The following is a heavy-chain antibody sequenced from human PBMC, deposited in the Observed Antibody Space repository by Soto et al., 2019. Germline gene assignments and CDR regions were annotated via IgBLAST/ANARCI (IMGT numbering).Heavy chain of an antibody. CDR2: IWYDGSNK. CDR1: GFTFSSYG. V-gene: IGHV3-33*01. J-gene: IGHJ4*02. Sequence: QVQLVESGGGVVQPGRSLRLSCAASGFTFSSYGMHWVRQAPGKGLEWVEVIWYDGSNKYYADSVKGRFTISRDNSKNPLYLQMNSLRADDTAVYYCARDRFLYSSCPTPGHLEYWGQGTLVTVSS. CDR3: ARDRFLYSSCPTPGHLEY. D-gene: IGHD6-19*01.